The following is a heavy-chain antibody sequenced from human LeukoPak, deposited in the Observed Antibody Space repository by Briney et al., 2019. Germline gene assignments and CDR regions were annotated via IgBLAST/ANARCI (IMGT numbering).Heavy chain of an antibody. V-gene: IGHV3-33*01. CDR1: GFTFSSYG. CDR3: ARDYYCSGGSCLYFDY. Sequence: GGSLRLSCAASGFTFSSYGMHWVRQAPGKGLEWVADMYYDGISKYYADSVKGRFTISRDNSNNTLYLQMNSLRVEDTAVYYCARDYYCSGGSCLYFDYWGQGTLVTVSS. D-gene: IGHD2-15*01. CDR2: MYYDGISK. J-gene: IGHJ4*02.